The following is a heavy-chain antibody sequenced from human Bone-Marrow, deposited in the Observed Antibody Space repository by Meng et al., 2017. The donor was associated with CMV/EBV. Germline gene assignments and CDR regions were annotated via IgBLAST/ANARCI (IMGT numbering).Heavy chain of an antibody. CDR1: GYRFSDYG. J-gene: IGHJ4*02. D-gene: IGHD3-10*01. CDR2: ISAYSGDT. V-gene: IGHV1-18*01. CDR3: ARDHVPRGVYSAY. Sequence: ASVKVSCKASGYRFSDYGLSWVRQAPGQRPEWLGWISAYSGDTKYAERFQGRVSMTTDTSTSTAHMELRSLTSDDTAVYYCARDHVPRGVYSAYWGQGTPVTVSS.